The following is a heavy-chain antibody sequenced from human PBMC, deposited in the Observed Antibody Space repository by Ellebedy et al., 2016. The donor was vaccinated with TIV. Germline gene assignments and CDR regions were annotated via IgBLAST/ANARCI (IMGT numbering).Heavy chain of an antibody. J-gene: IGHJ4*02. CDR3: AKDSDTLVVTSGSFDS. Sequence: GGSLRLSCAVSGFSFNNYALHWVRQAPGKGLEWVSSISWNSDNIAYADSVKGRFTISRDISKKTLYLQMNSLRAEDTAVYYCAKDSDTLVVTSGSFDSWGQGTLVTVSS. V-gene: IGHV3-9*01. D-gene: IGHD2-15*01. CDR2: ISWNSDNI. CDR1: GFSFNNYA.